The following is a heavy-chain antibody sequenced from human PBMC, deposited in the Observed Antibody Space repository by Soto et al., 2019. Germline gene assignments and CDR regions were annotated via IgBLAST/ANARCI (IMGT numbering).Heavy chain of an antibody. V-gene: IGHV3-23*01. CDR3: AKTAEAVAGTVYGY. D-gene: IGHD6-19*01. CDR2: IGGGGYTT. J-gene: IGHJ4*02. CDR1: GFTFTNYA. Sequence: GGSLRLSCTASGFTFTNYAMGWVRQAPGKGLEWDSAIGGGGYTTYYADSVKGRFTISRDNSKNTLFLQMNSLRAEGTAVYYCAKTAEAVAGTVYGYWGQGTLVTVSS.